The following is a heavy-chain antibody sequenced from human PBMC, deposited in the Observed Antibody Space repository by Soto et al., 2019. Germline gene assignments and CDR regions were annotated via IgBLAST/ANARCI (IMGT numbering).Heavy chain of an antibody. CDR3: AREMPSTAAAYFYYGLNV. D-gene: IGHD6-13*01. CDR2: IVPVFPSV. CDR1: GGAFNNYA. Sequence: QVQLVQSGAEVKRPGSSVKVSCKASGGAFNNYAIYWVRQAPGQGLEWLGTIVPVFPSVYYAPRFQGRLTITADGSTHTVSMMLTSLKSEDTALYYCAREMPSTAAAYFYYGLNVWGQGTSVTVS. V-gene: IGHV1-69*18. J-gene: IGHJ6*02.